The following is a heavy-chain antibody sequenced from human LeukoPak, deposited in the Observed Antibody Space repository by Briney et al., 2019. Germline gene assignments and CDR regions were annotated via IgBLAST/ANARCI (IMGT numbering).Heavy chain of an antibody. Sequence: ASVRVSCKASGYTFTGYYMHWVRQAPGQGLEWMGWINPKSGGTNYAQKFLGRVTMTRDTSICTAYMELSRLRSDDTAIYYCATGGGPLYKSGWYPNDHWGQGALVTVSS. CDR1: GYTFTGYY. CDR3: ATGGGPLYKSGWYPNDH. J-gene: IGHJ4*02. CDR2: INPKSGGT. D-gene: IGHD6-19*01. V-gene: IGHV1-2*02.